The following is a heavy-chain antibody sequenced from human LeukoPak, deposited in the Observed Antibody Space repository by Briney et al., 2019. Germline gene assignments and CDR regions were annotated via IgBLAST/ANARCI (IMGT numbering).Heavy chain of an antibody. Sequence: GGSLRLSCEASGFTFRSYAMSWVRQAPGKGLEWVSGFSGSGGSTYCADSVKGRFTISRDNSRNTPYLQMNSLRAEDTAVYYCANPRDRGYYFYFDYWGQGTLVTVSS. D-gene: IGHD3-22*01. V-gene: IGHV3-23*01. CDR3: ANPRDRGYYFYFDY. J-gene: IGHJ4*02. CDR2: FSGSGGST. CDR1: GFTFRSYA.